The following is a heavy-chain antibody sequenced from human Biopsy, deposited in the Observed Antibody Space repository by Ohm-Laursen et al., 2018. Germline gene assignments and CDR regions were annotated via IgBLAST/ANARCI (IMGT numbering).Heavy chain of an antibody. J-gene: IGHJ6*02. CDR3: AKDKGTFNFYYYGMDV. Sequence: SLRLSCAASGFTFSNSGMHWVRQAPGKGLEWVAAISYDGSKTDYGDSVKGRLNISRDNSKNTLDLQMRSLRVEDTAVYFCAKDKGTFNFYYYGMDVWGQGTTVTVSS. CDR1: GFTFSNSG. CDR2: ISYDGSKT. D-gene: IGHD2/OR15-2a*01. V-gene: IGHV3-30*18.